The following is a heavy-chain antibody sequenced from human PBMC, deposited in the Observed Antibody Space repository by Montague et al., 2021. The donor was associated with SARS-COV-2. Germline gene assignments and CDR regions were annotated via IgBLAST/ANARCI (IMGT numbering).Heavy chain of an antibody. D-gene: IGHD6-13*01. CDR1: GFTFSSYG. Sequence: SLRLSCAASGFTFSSYGMHWVRQAPGKGLEWVAVMSYDASSKDYADPVKGRFTISRDNSKNTLYLQMNSLRAEDTAVYYCARGGLAIAAAGAFDYWGQGTLVTVSS. CDR2: MSYDASSK. CDR3: ARGGLAIAAAGAFDY. V-gene: IGHV3-30*03. J-gene: IGHJ4*02.